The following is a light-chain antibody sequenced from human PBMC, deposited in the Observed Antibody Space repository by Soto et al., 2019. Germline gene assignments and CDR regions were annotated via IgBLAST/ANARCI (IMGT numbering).Light chain of an antibody. CDR1: QGSRSY. V-gene: IGKV1-9*01. Sequence: IQLTQSPSSLSAFVGDRVTITCRASQGSRSYLAWYQQKPGKAPKDLIYAASTLQSGVPSRFSGSGSGTDFTLTISSLQPEDFATYYCQHLDSYPIYTFGQGTKLDVK. CDR3: QHLDSYPIYT. CDR2: AAS. J-gene: IGKJ2*01.